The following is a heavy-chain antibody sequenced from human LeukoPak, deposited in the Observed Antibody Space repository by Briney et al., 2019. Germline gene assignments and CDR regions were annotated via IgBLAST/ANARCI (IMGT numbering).Heavy chain of an antibody. CDR3: ARGGGIVGAILGGGRDYFDY. V-gene: IGHV1-2*06. J-gene: IGHJ4*02. Sequence: ASVKVSCKASGYIFTDYYMHWVRQAPGQELGWMGRINPNSGGTNYAQKFQGRVTMTRDTSISTAYTELSSLRSEDTAVYYCARGGGIVGAILGGGRDYFDYWGQGTLVTVSS. D-gene: IGHD1-26*01. CDR2: INPNSGGT. CDR1: GYIFTDYY.